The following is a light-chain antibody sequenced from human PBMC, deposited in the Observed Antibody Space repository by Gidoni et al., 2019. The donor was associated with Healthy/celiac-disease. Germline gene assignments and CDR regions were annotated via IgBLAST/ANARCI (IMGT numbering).Light chain of an antibody. J-gene: IGKJ4*01. CDR1: QGIINY. CDR2: AAS. CDR3: QQYNSYPLT. V-gene: IGKV1-16*01. Sequence: DIQMSQSPSSLSASVGDRVTTTSRASQGIINYLAWFQQKPGNAPKSLIYAASSWQSGVPSRFSGSGSGTDFTLTISSLQPEDVATYYCQQYNSYPLTFGGGTKVEIK.